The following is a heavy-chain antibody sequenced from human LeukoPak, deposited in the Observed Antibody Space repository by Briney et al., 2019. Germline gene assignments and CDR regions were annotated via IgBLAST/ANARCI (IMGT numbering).Heavy chain of an antibody. CDR2: IYYGGNT. CDR3: ARHDSSGPYNAFDV. Sequence: SETLSLTCTVSGGSISNYWSWIRQPPGKGLEWIGTIYYGGNTYYNPSLKSPVTMSVDTSKNQLSLKLTSVTAADTAVYYCARHDSSGPYNAFDVWGQGTMVTVSS. V-gene: IGHV4-59*04. J-gene: IGHJ3*01. D-gene: IGHD3-22*01. CDR1: GGSISNY.